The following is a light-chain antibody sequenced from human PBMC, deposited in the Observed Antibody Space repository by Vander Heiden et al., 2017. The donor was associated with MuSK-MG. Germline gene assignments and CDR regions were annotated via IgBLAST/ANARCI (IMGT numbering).Light chain of an antibody. CDR3: QQGNSYAST. J-gene: IGKJ2*01. CDR1: QSISSW. V-gene: IGKV1-5*01. CDR2: DAS. Sequence: DIQMTQSPSTLSASAGERVTITCRASQSISSWLAWYQQKPGKPPNLLIYDASNFESGVPSTFSGSGSGTEFTLTISSLQPDDFATYYCQQGNSYASTFGPGT.